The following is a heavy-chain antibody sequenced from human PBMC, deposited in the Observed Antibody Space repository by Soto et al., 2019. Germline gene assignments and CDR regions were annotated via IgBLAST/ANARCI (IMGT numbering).Heavy chain of an antibody. J-gene: IGHJ6*02. Sequence: ASVKVSCKASGGTFSSYAISWVRQAPGQGLEWMGGIIPIFGTANYAQKFQGRVTITADESTSTAYMELSSLRSEDTAVYYCARDRRARSPVGYSGGMDVCGQGTTVTVSS. V-gene: IGHV1-69*13. D-gene: IGHD3-22*01. CDR3: ARDRRARSPVGYSGGMDV. CDR1: GGTFSSYA. CDR2: IIPIFGTA.